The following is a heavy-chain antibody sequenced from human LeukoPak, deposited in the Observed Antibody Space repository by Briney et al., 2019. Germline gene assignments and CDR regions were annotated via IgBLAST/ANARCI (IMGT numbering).Heavy chain of an antibody. CDR3: ARHRPGWFDP. CDR1: GGSISSYY. Sequence: PSETLSLTFTVSGGSISSYYWSWIRQPPGKGLEWIGYIYTSGSTNYNPSLKSRVTISVDTSKNQFSLKLSSVTAADTAVYYCARHRPGWFDPWGQGTLVTVSS. J-gene: IGHJ5*02. V-gene: IGHV4-4*09. CDR2: IYTSGST.